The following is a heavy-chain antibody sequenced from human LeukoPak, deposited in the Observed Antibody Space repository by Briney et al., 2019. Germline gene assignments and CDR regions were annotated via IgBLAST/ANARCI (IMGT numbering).Heavy chain of an antibody. CDR2: INTDTGNP. V-gene: IGHV7-4-1*02. CDR1: GGTFSSYA. D-gene: IGHD3-22*01. J-gene: IGHJ4*02. CDR3: ASQYYYDSSGYPPDY. Sequence: ASVKVSCKASGGTFSSYAISWVRQAPGQGLEWMGWINTDTGNPTYAQGFTGRFVFSLDTSVSTAYLQISSLKAEDTAVYYCASQYYYDSSGYPPDYWGQGTLVTVSS.